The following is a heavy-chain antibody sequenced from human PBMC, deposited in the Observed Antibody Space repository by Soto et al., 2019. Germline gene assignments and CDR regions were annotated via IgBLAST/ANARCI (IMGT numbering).Heavy chain of an antibody. J-gene: IGHJ6*03. V-gene: IGHV1-18*01. CDR2: ISAYNGNT. D-gene: IGHD2-21*02. Sequence: AAVKVSCKASGYTFSSYGISWVRQAPGQGLEWVGWISAYNGNTNYAQKLQGRVTMTTDTSTSTAYMELRSLRPDATAVYYCARESREDTMTAYHYYYYMDVWGKGTTVTVSS. CDR3: ARESREDTMTAYHYYYYMDV. CDR1: GYTFSSYG.